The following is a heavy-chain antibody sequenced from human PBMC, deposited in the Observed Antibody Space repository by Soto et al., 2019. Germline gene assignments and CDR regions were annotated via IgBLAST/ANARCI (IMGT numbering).Heavy chain of an antibody. J-gene: IGHJ6*02. D-gene: IGHD3-3*01. Sequence: ASVKVSCKASGYTFTSYGISWVRQAPGQGLEWMGWISAYNGNTNYAQKLQGRVTMTTDTSTSTAYMELRSLRSDDTAVYYCARDGVTIFGVVNRPYYYYGMDVWGQGTTVTVS. CDR1: GYTFTSYG. V-gene: IGHV1-18*01. CDR3: ARDGVTIFGVVNRPYYYYGMDV. CDR2: ISAYNGNT.